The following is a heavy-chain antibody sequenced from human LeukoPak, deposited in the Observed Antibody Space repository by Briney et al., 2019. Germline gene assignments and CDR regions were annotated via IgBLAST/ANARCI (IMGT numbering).Heavy chain of an antibody. CDR3: AKSGDLRYYGMDV. Sequence: GGSLRLSCAASGFTFSSYAMSWVRPAPGKGLEWVSAISGSGGSTYYADSVKGRFTISRANSKNTLYLQMNSLRAEDTAVYYCAKSGDLRYYGMDVWGQGTTVTVSS. CDR2: ISGSGGST. D-gene: IGHD3-10*01. J-gene: IGHJ6*02. CDR1: GFTFSSYA. V-gene: IGHV3-23*01.